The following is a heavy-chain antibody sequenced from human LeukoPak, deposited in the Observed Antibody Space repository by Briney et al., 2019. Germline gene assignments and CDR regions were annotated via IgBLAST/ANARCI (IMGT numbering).Heavy chain of an antibody. CDR3: ATDPPYDNYYGDFYFDY. CDR1: GYTLTELS. V-gene: IGHV1-24*01. Sequence: GASVKVSCKVSGYTLTELSMHWVRQAPGKGLEWMGGFDPEDGETIYAQKFRGRVTMTEDTSTDTAYMEVSSLRSEDTAVYYCATDPPYDNYYGDFYFDYWGQGTLVTVSS. J-gene: IGHJ4*02. D-gene: IGHD4-17*01. CDR2: FDPEDGET.